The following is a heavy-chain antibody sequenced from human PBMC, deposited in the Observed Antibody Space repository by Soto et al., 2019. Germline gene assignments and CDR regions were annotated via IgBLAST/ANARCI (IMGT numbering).Heavy chain of an antibody. D-gene: IGHD3-3*01. CDR1: GYTLTELS. J-gene: IGHJ3*02. CDR2: FDPEDGET. CDR3: ATGRDFWSGYAFDI. V-gene: IGHV1-24*01. Sequence: ASVKVSCKVSGYTLTELSMHWVRQAPGKGLEWMGGFDPEDGETIYAQKFQGRVTMTEDTSTDTAYMELSSLRSEDTAVYYCATGRDFWSGYAFDIWGQGTMVTVSS.